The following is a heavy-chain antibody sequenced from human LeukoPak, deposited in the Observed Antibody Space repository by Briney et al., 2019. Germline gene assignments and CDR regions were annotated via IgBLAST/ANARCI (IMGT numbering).Heavy chain of an antibody. Sequence: PGGSLRLSCAASGFSFRNYNMNWVRQAPGKGLERVSSIGGSSDFIYYGDSVKGRFTISRDNAKNSVYLQMNSLRAEDTAVYYCLRDESGSFFAYWGQGTLVIVSS. D-gene: IGHD3-10*01. CDR1: GFSFRNYN. CDR2: IGGSSDFI. V-gene: IGHV3-21*06. J-gene: IGHJ4*02. CDR3: LRDESGSFFAY.